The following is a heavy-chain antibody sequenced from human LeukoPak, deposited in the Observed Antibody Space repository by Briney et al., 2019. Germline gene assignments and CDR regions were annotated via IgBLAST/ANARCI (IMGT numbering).Heavy chain of an antibody. CDR1: GFTFSSYA. V-gene: IGHV3-30-3*01. Sequence: GGSLRLSCAASGFTFSSYAMHWVRQAPGKGLEWVAVISYDGSNKYYADSVKGRFTISRDNSKNTMYLQMNSLRAEDTAVYYCARAGSRLFDYWGQGTLVTVSS. J-gene: IGHJ4*02. D-gene: IGHD2-15*01. CDR3: ARAGSRLFDY. CDR2: ISYDGSNK.